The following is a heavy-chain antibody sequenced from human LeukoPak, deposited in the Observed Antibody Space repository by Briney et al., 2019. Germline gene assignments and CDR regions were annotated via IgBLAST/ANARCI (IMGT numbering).Heavy chain of an antibody. CDR1: GFTFINYW. J-gene: IGHJ4*02. Sequence: GGSLRLSCAASGFTFINYWMSWVRQAPGKGLAWVANIKQDGSEKYYVDSVKDRFTISRDNAKNSLYLQMNSLRAEDAAVYYCTRENWYIDYWGQGNLVTVSS. V-gene: IGHV3-7*01. CDR3: TRENWYIDY. CDR2: IKQDGSEK.